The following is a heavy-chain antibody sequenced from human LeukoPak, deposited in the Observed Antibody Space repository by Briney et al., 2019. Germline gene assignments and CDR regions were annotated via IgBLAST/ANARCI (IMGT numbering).Heavy chain of an antibody. D-gene: IGHD6-19*01. V-gene: IGHV4-34*01. Sequence: PSETLSLTCAVYGGSFSGYYWSWIRQPPGKGLEWIGEINHSGSTNYNPSLKSRVTISVDTSKNQFSLKLSSVTAADTAVYYCARGTGYSGGWPDEGFDYWGQGTLVTVSS. CDR2: INHSGST. J-gene: IGHJ4*02. CDR1: GGSFSGYY. CDR3: ARGTGYSGGWPDEGFDY.